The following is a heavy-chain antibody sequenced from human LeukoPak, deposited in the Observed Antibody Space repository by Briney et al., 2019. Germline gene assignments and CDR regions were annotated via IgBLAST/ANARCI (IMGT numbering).Heavy chain of an antibody. D-gene: IGHD6-19*01. Sequence: GGSLRLSCAASGFTFSSYEMNWVRQAPGKGLEWVSYISSSGSTIYYADSVKGRFAISRDNAKNSPYLQMNSLRAEDTAVYYCARSLRSGWYVIDYWGQGTLVTVSS. V-gene: IGHV3-48*03. CDR2: ISSSGSTI. CDR1: GFTFSSYE. J-gene: IGHJ4*02. CDR3: ARSLRSGWYVIDY.